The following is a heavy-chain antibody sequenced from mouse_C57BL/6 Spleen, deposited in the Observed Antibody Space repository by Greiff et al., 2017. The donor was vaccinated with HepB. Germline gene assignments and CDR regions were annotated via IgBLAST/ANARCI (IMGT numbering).Heavy chain of an antibody. D-gene: IGHD2-5*01. Sequence: VQGVESGAELAKPGASVKLSCKASGYTFTSYWMHWVKQRPGQGLEWIGYINPSSGYTKYNQKFKDKATLTADKSSSTAYMQLSSLTYEDSAVYYCARSSSNYDYFDYWGQGTTLTVSS. J-gene: IGHJ2*01. CDR2: INPSSGYT. CDR3: ARSSSNYDYFDY. CDR1: GYTFTSYW. V-gene: IGHV1-7*01.